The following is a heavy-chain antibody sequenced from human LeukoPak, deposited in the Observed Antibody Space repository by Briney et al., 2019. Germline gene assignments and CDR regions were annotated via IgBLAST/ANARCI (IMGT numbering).Heavy chain of an antibody. J-gene: IGHJ5*02. D-gene: IGHD3-3*01. CDR3: ARGGDFWSGYYPTGP. CDR2: IYHSGST. Sequence: KPSQTLSLTCTVSGGSISSGGYSWSWIRQPPGKGLEWIGYIYHSGSTYYNPSLKSRVTISVDRSKNQFSLKLSSVTAADTAVYYCARGGDFWSGYYPTGPWGQGTLVTVSS. CDR1: GGSISSGGYS. V-gene: IGHV4-30-2*01.